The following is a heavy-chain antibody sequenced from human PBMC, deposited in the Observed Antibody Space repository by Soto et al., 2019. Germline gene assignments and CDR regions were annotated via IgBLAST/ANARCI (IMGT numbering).Heavy chain of an antibody. CDR1: GFTFSSYA. CDR2: ISYDGSNK. J-gene: IGHJ4*02. Sequence: QVQLVESGGGVVQPGRSLRLSCAASGFTFSSYAMHWVRQAPGKGLEWVAVISYDGSNKYYADSVKGRFTISRDNSKNTLYLQMNSLRAEDTAVYYCARDSLTTVTTLSYWGQGTQVTVSS. V-gene: IGHV3-30-3*01. CDR3: ARDSLTTVTTLSY. D-gene: IGHD4-17*01.